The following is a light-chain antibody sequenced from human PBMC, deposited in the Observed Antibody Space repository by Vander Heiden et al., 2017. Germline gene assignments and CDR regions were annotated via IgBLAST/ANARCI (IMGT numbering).Light chain of an antibody. CDR3: QELNTYPIT. V-gene: IGKV1-9*01. CDR2: AAS. CDR1: QGISSY. Sequence: DIQLTQSPSFLSASVGDRVTITCRASQGISSYLAWYQQKPGKAPKLLLYAASTLQSGVPSRFSGSGSGPEFTLTISSLHPEDFATYYCQELNTYPITFGPGTRMEIK. J-gene: IGKJ5*01.